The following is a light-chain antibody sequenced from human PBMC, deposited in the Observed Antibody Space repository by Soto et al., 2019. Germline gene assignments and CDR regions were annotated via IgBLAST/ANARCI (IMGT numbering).Light chain of an antibody. Sequence: QSVLTQPASVSGSPGQSITISCTGTSSDVGGYNYVSWHQQHPGKAPKLMIYEVSNRPSGVSNRFSGSKSVNTASLTISGLQAEDEAYYYCSSYTSSSTYVCGTGVKLTVL. CDR2: EVS. V-gene: IGLV2-14*01. CDR1: SSDVGGYNY. J-gene: IGLJ1*01. CDR3: SSYTSSSTYV.